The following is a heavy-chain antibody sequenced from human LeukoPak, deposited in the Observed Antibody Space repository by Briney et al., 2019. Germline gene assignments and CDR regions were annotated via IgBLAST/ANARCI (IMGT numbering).Heavy chain of an antibody. CDR2: IWYDGSNK. CDR1: GXTFSSYG. V-gene: IGHV3-33*01. Sequence: GGSLRLSCAASGXTFSSYGMHWVRQAPGKGLEWVAVIWYDGSNKYYADSVKGRFTISRDNSKNTLYLQMNSLRAEDTAVYYCARAMGGYSSSWYDYWGQGTLVTVSS. J-gene: IGHJ4*02. D-gene: IGHD6-13*01. CDR3: ARAMGGYSSSWYDY.